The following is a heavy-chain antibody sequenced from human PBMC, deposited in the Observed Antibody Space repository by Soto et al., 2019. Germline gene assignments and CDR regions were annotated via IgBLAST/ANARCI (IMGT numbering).Heavy chain of an antibody. Sequence: GESLKISCKGSGYSFTSYWIGGVRQMPGKGLEWMGIIYPGDSDTRYSPSFQGQVTISADKSISTAYLQWSSLKASDTAMYYCARHFPSYYYDSSGYHRYYYYYGMDVWGQGTTVTVSS. D-gene: IGHD3-22*01. CDR1: GYSFTSYW. J-gene: IGHJ6*02. CDR2: IYPGDSDT. CDR3: ARHFPSYYYDSSGYHRYYYYYGMDV. V-gene: IGHV5-51*01.